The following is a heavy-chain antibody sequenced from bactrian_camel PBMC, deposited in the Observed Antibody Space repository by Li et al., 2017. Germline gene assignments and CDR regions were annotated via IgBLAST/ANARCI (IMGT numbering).Heavy chain of an antibody. V-gene: IGHV3-1*01. CDR2: IDSDGK. CDR1: GFTFDDRS. Sequence: VQLVESGGGSVQPGGSLILSYTANGFTFDDRSMAWFRQAPGKDREGVAHIDSDGKWYAESLKGQSTISTDNAKNTLYLQMNSLESDDSAMYYCVAERSSQICGNWFFRGEALIWGQGTQVTVS. D-gene: IGHD2*01. J-gene: IGHJ4*01. CDR3: VAERSSQICGNWFFRGEALI.